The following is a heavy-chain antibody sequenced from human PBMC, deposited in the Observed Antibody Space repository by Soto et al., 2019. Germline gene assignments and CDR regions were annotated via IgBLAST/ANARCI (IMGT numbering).Heavy chain of an antibody. CDR2: IIPIFGTA. J-gene: IGHJ5*02. V-gene: IGHV1-69*13. CDR3: AREGWPYNWFDP. Sequence: SVKVSCKASGGTFSSYAISWVRQAPGRGLEWMGGIIPIFGTANYAQKFQGRVTITADESTSTAYMELSSLRSEDTAVYYCAREGWPYNWFDPWGQGTLVTVSS. CDR1: GGTFSSYA. D-gene: IGHD2-15*01.